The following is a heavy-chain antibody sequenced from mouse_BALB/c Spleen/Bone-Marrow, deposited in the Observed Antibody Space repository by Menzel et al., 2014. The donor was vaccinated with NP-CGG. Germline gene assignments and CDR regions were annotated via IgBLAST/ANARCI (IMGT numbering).Heavy chain of an antibody. D-gene: IGHD1-1*01. CDR1: GYTFTDYN. Sequence: DVKLQESGPELVKSGTSVKISCKASGYTFTDYNMHCVKQSHGKSLEWIGYIYPFNGGTDYNQKFKSKATMTVDKSSSTEYMELRNLTSEDSAVYYCARSSYFDYWGQGTPLTVS. CDR2: IYPFNGGT. V-gene: IGHV1S29*02. CDR3: ARSSYFDY. J-gene: IGHJ2*01.